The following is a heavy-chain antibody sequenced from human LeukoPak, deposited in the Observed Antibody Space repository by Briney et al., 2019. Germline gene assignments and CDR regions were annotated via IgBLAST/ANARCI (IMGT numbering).Heavy chain of an antibody. CDR1: GGFISNYY. Sequence: TSETLSLTCTVSGGFISNYYWTWIRQPPGKGLEWIGYVNYSGSTNYNPSLKSRLTISVDTSTNQFSLKLSSVTAADTAVYYCARSKYHLLYWGQGTLVTVSS. CDR3: ARSKYHLLY. V-gene: IGHV4-59*01. J-gene: IGHJ4*02. D-gene: IGHD2-2*01. CDR2: VNYSGST.